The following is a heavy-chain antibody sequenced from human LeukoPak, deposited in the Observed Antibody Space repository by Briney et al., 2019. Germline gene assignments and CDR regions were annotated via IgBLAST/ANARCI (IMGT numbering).Heavy chain of an antibody. CDR2: ISAYNGNT. J-gene: IGHJ4*02. D-gene: IGHD3-22*01. V-gene: IGHV1-18*01. Sequence: GASVKVSCKASGYTFTSYGISWVRQAPGQGLEWMGWISAYNGNTNYAQKPQGRVTMTTDTSTSTAYMELRSLRSDDTAVYYCGRFLQKAGYYYDSSGFLDYWGQGTLVTVSS. CDR1: GYTFTSYG. CDR3: GRFLQKAGYYYDSSGFLDY.